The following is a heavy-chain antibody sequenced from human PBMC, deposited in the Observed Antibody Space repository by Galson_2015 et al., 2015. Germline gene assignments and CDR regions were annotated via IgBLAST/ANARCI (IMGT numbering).Heavy chain of an antibody. J-gene: IGHJ4*02. CDR2: ITPADGNT. CDR3: GRQAMRATPLDY. V-gene: IGHV1-3*01. Sequence: SVKVSCKASGYTFTSYSIHWARQAPGQGLEWMGWITPADGNTKYSQRFQGRVTFTRDTSAGTAYMEVSRLTSGDTAVYYCGRQAMRATPLDYWGQGTLVTVPS. CDR1: GYTFTSYS.